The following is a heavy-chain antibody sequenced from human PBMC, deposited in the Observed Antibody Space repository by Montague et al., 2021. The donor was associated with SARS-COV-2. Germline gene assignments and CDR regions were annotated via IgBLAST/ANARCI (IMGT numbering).Heavy chain of an antibody. D-gene: IGHD3-3*01. CDR1: GGSISSGGYY. J-gene: IGHJ4*02. CDR2: IYYSGST. CDR3: ARAPATIVGVVKAIDY. V-gene: IGHV4-31*03. Sequence: TLSLTCTVSGGSISSGGYYWSWIRQHPGKGLEWIGYIYYSGSTYYNPSLKSRVTISVDTSKNQFSLKLSSVTAADTAVYYCARAPATIVGVVKAIDYWGQGTMVTVSS.